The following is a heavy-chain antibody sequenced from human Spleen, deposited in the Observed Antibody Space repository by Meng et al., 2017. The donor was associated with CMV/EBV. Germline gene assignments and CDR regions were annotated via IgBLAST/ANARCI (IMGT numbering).Heavy chain of an antibody. J-gene: IGHJ5*02. V-gene: IGHV3-9*03. Sequence: SLKISCAASGFSFDDYAMHWVRQAPGKGLEWVSFISWNGGSIGYADSVKGRFTISRDNAKNSVYLQMNSLRVEDMALYYCVKENSYFGSGFDPWGQGTLVTVSS. CDR1: GFSFDDYA. CDR2: ISWNGGSI. CDR3: VKENSYFGSGFDP. D-gene: IGHD3-10*01.